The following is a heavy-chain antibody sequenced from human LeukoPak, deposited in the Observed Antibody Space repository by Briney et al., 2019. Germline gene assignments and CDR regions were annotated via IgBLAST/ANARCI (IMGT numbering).Heavy chain of an antibody. J-gene: IGHJ3*02. CDR1: GGSISSGGYY. CDR3: ARRYDSSGYHRPGAFDI. CDR2: IYYSGST. D-gene: IGHD3-22*01. V-gene: IGHV4-31*03. Sequence: PQTLSLTCTVSGGSISSGGYYWSWIRQHPGKGLEWIGYIYYSGSTYYNPSLKSRVTISVDTSKNQFSLKLSSVTAADTAVYYCARRYDSSGYHRPGAFDIWGQGTMVTVSS.